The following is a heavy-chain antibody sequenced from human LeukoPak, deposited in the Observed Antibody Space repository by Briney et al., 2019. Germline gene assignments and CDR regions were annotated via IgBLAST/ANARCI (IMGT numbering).Heavy chain of an antibody. D-gene: IGHD6-13*01. CDR3: ARRGEAAAKGGRYFDQ. J-gene: IGHJ4*02. CDR1: GGSFSGYY. V-gene: IGHV4-34*01. Sequence: TSETLSLTCAVYGGSFSGYYWSWIRQPPGKGLEWIGEINHSGSTNYNPSLKSRVTISVDTSKNQFSLKLSSVTAADTAVYFCARRGEAAAKGGRYFDQWGQGTLVTVSS. CDR2: INHSGST.